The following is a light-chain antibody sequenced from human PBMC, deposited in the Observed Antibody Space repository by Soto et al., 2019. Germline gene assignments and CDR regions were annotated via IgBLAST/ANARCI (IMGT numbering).Light chain of an antibody. Sequence: EIVLTQSPGTLSLSPGQGATLSCRASQSVSSTYLAWYQQKPGQAPRLLIYGASSRATGIPDRFSGSGSGTDFTLTISRLEPEDGAVYYCQQYDDSPITFGQGTRLEIK. CDR3: QQYDDSPIT. V-gene: IGKV3-20*01. CDR2: GAS. J-gene: IGKJ5*01. CDR1: QSVSSTY.